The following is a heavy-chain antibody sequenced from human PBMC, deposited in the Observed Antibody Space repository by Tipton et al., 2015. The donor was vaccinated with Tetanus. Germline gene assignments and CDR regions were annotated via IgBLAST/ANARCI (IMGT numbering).Heavy chain of an antibody. Sequence: QSGAEVKKPGASVKVSCKASGYTLTNYGINWVRQAPGQGLEWLGWNGGYNGDTNYAQKFQGRVTMTRSTSISTAYLELNSLKSEDTAVYFCARQSRQYYYDSSGYLDYWGQGTQVTVSS. V-gene: IGHV1-8*02. J-gene: IGHJ4*02. D-gene: IGHD3-22*01. CDR1: GYTLTNYG. CDR3: ARQSRQYYYDSSGYLDY. CDR2: NGGYNGDT.